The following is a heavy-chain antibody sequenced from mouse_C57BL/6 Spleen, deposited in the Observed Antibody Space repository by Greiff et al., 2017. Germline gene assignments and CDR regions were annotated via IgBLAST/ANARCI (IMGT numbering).Heavy chain of an antibody. V-gene: IGHV1-53*01. Sequence: QVQLQQSGTELVKPGASVKLSCKASGYTFTSYWMHWVKQRPGQGLEWIGNINPSNGGTNYNEKFKSKATLTVDKSSSTAYMQLSSLTSEDSAVYYCATPIYDGYYFDYWGQGTTLTVSS. D-gene: IGHD2-3*01. J-gene: IGHJ2*01. CDR3: ATPIYDGYYFDY. CDR1: GYTFTSYW. CDR2: INPSNGGT.